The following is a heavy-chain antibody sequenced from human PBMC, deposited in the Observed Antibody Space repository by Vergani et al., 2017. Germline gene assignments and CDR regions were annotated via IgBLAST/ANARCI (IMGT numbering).Heavy chain of an antibody. Sequence: QLVESGGGWVQPGGSLRLSCVVSGFDFSSYIMNWVRQAPGKGLEWVSFVSTGTKSQSYAESVKGRFTISRDSAKNSLYLQMDSLRAEDTAVYYCTTPTKWELRYYFDYWCQGTLVTVSS. CDR1: GFDFSSYI. V-gene: IGHV3-48*01. J-gene: IGHJ4*02. CDR3: TTPTKWELRYYFDY. CDR2: VSTGTKSQ. D-gene: IGHD3-9*01.